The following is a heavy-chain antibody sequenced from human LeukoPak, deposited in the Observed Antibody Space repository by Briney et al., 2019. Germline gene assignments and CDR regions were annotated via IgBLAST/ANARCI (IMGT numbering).Heavy chain of an antibody. Sequence: GGSLRLSCAASGFTFRNYWMHWVRQTPGKGLVWVSHINNDGSGTSYADSVKGRFTITRDNAKNTLFLQMNSLRAEDTAVYYCARDGILGSHDCWGQGTLVTASS. CDR3: ARDGILGSHDC. V-gene: IGHV3-74*01. D-gene: IGHD3-3*02. J-gene: IGHJ4*02. CDR1: GFTFRNYW. CDR2: INNDGSGT.